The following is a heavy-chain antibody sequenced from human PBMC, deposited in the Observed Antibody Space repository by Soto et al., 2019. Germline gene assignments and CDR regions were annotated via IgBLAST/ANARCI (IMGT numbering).Heavy chain of an antibody. CDR3: AREVGYSGYVHNWFDP. V-gene: IGHV1-69*01. Sequence: QVQLVQSGAEVQKPGSSVKVSCKASGGTFSSYAISWVRQAPGQGLEWMGGIIPIFGTANYAQKFQGRVTITADESTSTAYMELSSLRSEDTDVYYCAREVGYSGYVHNWFDPWGQGTLVTVSS. CDR1: GGTFSSYA. J-gene: IGHJ5*02. CDR2: IIPIFGTA. D-gene: IGHD5-12*01.